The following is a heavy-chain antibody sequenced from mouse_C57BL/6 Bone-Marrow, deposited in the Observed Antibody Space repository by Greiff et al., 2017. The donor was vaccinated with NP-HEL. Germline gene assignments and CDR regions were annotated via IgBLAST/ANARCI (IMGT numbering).Heavy chain of an antibody. J-gene: IGHJ3*01. D-gene: IGHD2-4*01. Sequence: EVQLLESGGDLVKPGGSLKLSCAASGFTFSSYGMSWVRQTPDKRLEWVATISSGGSYTYYPHSVKGRSTFSRDNAKNTLYMQMSSLKSEDTAMYYGARRWGLRPGFAYWGQGTLVTVSA. V-gene: IGHV5-6*01. CDR1: GFTFSSYG. CDR3: ARRWGLRPGFAY. CDR2: ISSGGSYT.